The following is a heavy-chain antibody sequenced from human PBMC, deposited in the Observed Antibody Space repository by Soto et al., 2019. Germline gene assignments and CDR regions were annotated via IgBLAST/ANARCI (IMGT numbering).Heavy chain of an antibody. CDR1: GYTFTSYY. Sequence: GASVKVSCKASGYTFTSYYMHWVRQAPGQGLEWMGIINPSGGSTSYAQKFQGRVTMTRDTSTSTVYMELSSLRSEDTAVYYCARDTNTQILGIELGRPRVKHNWFSSWGQGNMVTASS. CDR3: ARDTNTQILGIELGRPRVKHNWFSS. CDR2: INPSGGST. V-gene: IGHV1-46*01. D-gene: IGHD1-26*01. J-gene: IGHJ5*01.